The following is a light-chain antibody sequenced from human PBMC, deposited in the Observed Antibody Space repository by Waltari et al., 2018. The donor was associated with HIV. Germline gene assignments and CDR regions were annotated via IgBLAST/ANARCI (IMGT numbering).Light chain of an antibody. CDR1: SGSIASNY. CDR3: QSSDSSNWV. CDR2: EDN. Sequence: NFMLTQPHSVSESPGKTVTISCTRSSGSIASNYVHWYQQHPGSSPTPVIYEDNQRPSGVPDRFSGSIDSSSNSASLTISGLKTEDEADYYCQSSDSSNWVFGGGTKLTVL. V-gene: IGLV6-57*01. J-gene: IGLJ3*02.